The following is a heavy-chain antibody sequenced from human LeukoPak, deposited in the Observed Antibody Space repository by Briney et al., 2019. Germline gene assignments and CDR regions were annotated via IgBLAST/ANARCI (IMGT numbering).Heavy chain of an antibody. CDR1: GYTFTGYY. J-gene: IGHJ3*02. CDR2: INPNSGGT. V-gene: IGHV1-2*02. CDR3: ARGLGSGYLNDAFDI. Sequence: GASVKVSCKASGYTFTGYYMHWVRQAPGQGLEWMGWINPNSGGTNYAQKFQGRVTMTRDTSISTAYMELSRLRSDDTAVYYCARGLGSGYLNDAFDIWGQGTMVTVSS. D-gene: IGHD3-22*01.